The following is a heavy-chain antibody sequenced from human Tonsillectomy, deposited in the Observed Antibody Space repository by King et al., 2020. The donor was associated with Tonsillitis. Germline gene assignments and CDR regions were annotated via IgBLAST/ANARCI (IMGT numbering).Heavy chain of an antibody. J-gene: IGHJ3*02. D-gene: IGHD2-8*01. CDR1: GGSISSYY. V-gene: IGHV4-59*01. CDR3: ARDHVSAAFDI. CDR2: IYYSGSP. Sequence: VQLQESGPGLVKPSETLSLTCTVSGGSISSYYWSWIRQPPGKGLVWIGYIYYSGSPNYNPSLKSRVTISADTSKSQFSLKLSSVTEADTAVYYCARDHVSAAFDIWGQGTMVTVSS.